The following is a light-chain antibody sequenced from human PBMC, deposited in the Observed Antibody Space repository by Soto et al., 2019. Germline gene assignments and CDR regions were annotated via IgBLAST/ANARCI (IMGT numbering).Light chain of an antibody. V-gene: IGKV3-20*01. CDR1: QSIRSTS. Sequence: IVLTQSPGTLSLSPGEGATLSCRASQSIRSTSLAWYQRRPGQAPRLLFYDAFTRATGIPDRFGGSGSETDFTLTINRLEPEDFAVYYCQQYGSSPWTFGQGTKVEIK. J-gene: IGKJ1*01. CDR3: QQYGSSPWT. CDR2: DAF.